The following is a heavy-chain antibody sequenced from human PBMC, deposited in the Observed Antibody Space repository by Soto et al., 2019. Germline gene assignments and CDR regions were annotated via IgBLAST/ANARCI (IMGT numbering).Heavy chain of an antibody. J-gene: IGHJ4*02. CDR1: GDSISTAY. CDR2: IYNGGSP. CDR3: ARSLRGQSLLVAY. V-gene: IGHV4-59*01. Sequence: SETLSLSCTVSGDSISTAYWSWIRQPPGKRLEYIGFIYNGGSPNYNPSLESRVTISVDTSKNQFSLKLSSVTAADTAVYYCARSLRGQSLLVAYWGQGTLVTVSS. D-gene: IGHD3-22*01.